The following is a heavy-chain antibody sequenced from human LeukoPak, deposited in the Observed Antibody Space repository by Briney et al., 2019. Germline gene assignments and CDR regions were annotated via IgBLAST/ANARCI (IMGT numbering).Heavy chain of an antibody. CDR3: ARDLRPGIAAGLFDY. CDR1: GFTFSSYG. CDR2: IWYDGSNK. V-gene: IGHV3-33*01. J-gene: IGHJ4*02. Sequence: QPGRSLRLSCAASGFTFSSYGMHWVRRAPGKGLEWVAVIWYDGSNKYYADSVKGRFTISRDNSKNTLYLQMNSLRAEDTAVYYCARDLRPGIAAGLFDYWGQGTLVTVSS. D-gene: IGHD6-13*01.